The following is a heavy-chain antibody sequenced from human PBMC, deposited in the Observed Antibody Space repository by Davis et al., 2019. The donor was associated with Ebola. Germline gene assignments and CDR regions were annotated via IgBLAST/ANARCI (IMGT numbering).Heavy chain of an antibody. CDR2: ISSSSGTI. J-gene: IGHJ6*02. V-gene: IGHV3-48*01. D-gene: IGHD3-10*01. Sequence: GESLKISCVVSGFTFSTYSMNWVRQAPGKGLEWVSYISSSSGTIYYADSVKGRFTISRDNAKNSLYLQMKSLRAEDTAVYYCAKVFWFGDLDYFYYYGMDVWGQGTTVTVSS. CDR3: AKVFWFGDLDYFYYYGMDV. CDR1: GFTFSTYS.